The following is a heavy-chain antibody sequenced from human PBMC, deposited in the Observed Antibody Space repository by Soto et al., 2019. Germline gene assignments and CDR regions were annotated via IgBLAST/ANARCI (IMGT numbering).Heavy chain of an antibody. Sequence: SETLSLTCAVYGGSFSGYYWSWIRQPPGKGLEWIGEINHSGSTNYNPSLKSRVTISVDTSKNQFSLKLSSVTAADTAVYYCASTLVRGYYYYGMDVWGQGTTVTVSS. V-gene: IGHV4-34*01. J-gene: IGHJ6*02. D-gene: IGHD3-10*01. CDR1: GGSFSGYY. CDR2: INHSGST. CDR3: ASTLVRGYYYYGMDV.